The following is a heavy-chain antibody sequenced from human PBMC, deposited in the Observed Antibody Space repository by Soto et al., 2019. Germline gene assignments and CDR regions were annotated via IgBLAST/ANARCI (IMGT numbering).Heavy chain of an antibody. CDR3: AKDLRTYGDYQFDY. V-gene: IGHV3-48*03. CDR1: GFTFSNYE. CDR2: ISSGGSTI. Sequence: GGSLRLSCAASGFTFSNYEMNWVRQAPGKGLEWVSYISSGGSTIYYADSVKGRFTISRDNSKNTLYLQMNSLRAEDTAVYYCAKDLRTYGDYQFDYWGQGTLVTVSS. D-gene: IGHD4-17*01. J-gene: IGHJ4*02.